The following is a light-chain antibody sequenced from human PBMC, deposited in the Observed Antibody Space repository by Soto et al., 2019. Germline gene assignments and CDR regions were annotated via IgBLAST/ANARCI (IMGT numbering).Light chain of an antibody. V-gene: IGKV3-15*01. CDR2: GAS. CDR1: QSVSSN. J-gene: IGKJ1*01. CDR3: QQYNNWT. Sequence: IVTTQSPATLSVSPGERDTLSCRASQSVSSNLAWYQQKPGQAPRLLIYGASTRATGIPARFSGSGSGTEFTLSISSLQSEDFAVYYCQQYNNWTFDQGTKVDIK.